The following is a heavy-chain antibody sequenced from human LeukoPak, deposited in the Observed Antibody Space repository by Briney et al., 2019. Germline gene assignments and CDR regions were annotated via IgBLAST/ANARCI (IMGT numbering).Heavy chain of an antibody. J-gene: IGHJ3*01. V-gene: IGHV3-33*01. D-gene: IGHD3-10*01. Sequence: PGRSLRLSCAASGFTFSSYVLHWVRQAPGKGLEWVALIWYDGSDKYYADSVKGRFTISRDYSKNTLYLQMSSLRAEDTAVYYCARDETSYGSAYAAFDVWGQGTMVTVSS. CDR2: IWYDGSDK. CDR1: GFTFSSYV. CDR3: ARDETSYGSAYAAFDV.